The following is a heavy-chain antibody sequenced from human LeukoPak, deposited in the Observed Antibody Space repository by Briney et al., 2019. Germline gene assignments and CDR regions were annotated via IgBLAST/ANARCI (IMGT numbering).Heavy chain of an antibody. CDR1: GGSISSSSYY. D-gene: IGHD3-22*01. J-gene: IGHJ4*02. CDR3: ARSAWGITMIVVVITTSAFDI. CDR2: IYYSGST. V-gene: IGHV4-39*07. Sequence: PSETLSLTCTVSGGSISSSSYYWGWIRQPPGKGLEWIGSIYYSGSTYYNPSLKSRVTISVDTSKNQFSLKLSSVTAADTAVYYCARSAWGITMIVVVITTSAFDIWGQGTLVTVSS.